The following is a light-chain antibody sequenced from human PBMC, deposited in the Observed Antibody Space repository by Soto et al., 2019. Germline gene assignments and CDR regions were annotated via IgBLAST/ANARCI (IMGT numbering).Light chain of an antibody. CDR3: QQYNSYSPT. CDR1: QSISSW. V-gene: IGKV1-5*01. CDR2: DAS. J-gene: IGKJ1*01. Sequence: DIQMTQSPSTLSASVGDRVTITCRASQSISSWLAWYQKKPGKAPKLLIYDASSLENGVTSRFCGSGSGIEFSLTISSLQPDDFATYYCQQYNSYSPTFGQGTKVEIK.